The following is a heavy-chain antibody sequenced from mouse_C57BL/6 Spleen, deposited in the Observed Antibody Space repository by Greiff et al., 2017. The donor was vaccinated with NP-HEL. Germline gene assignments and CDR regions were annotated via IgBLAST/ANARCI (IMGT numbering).Heavy chain of an antibody. Sequence: VQRVESGPGLVQPSQSLSITCTVSGFSLTSYGVHWVRQSPGKGLEWLGVIWSGGSTDYNAAFISRLSISKDNSKSQVFFKMNSLQADDTAIYYCARGYDYEGFDVWGTGTTVTVSS. CDR2: IWSGGST. J-gene: IGHJ1*03. V-gene: IGHV2-2*01. CDR3: ARGYDYEGFDV. CDR1: GFSLTSYG. D-gene: IGHD2-4*01.